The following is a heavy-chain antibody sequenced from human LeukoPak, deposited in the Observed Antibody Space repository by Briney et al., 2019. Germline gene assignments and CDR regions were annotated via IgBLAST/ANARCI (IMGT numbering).Heavy chain of an antibody. Sequence: ASVKVSCKASGYTFTGYYMHWVRQAPGQGLEWMGWINPNSGGTNYAQKFQGRVTMTRDTSISTAYMELSSLRSDDTAVYYCAREGKRYGAANREPFEYWGQGTLVTVSS. D-gene: IGHD2-15*01. J-gene: IGHJ4*02. CDR2: INPNSGGT. CDR3: AREGKRYGAANREPFEY. CDR1: GYTFTGYY. V-gene: IGHV1-2*02.